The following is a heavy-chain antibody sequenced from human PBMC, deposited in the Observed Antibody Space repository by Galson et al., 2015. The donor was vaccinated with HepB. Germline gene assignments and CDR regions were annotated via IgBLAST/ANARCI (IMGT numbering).Heavy chain of an antibody. Sequence: SETLSLTCAVYGGSFSGYYWSWIRQPPGKGLEWIGEINHSGSTNYNPSLKSRVTISVDTSKNQFSLKLSSVTAADTAVYYCASRLVLRKMCFDYWGQGTLVTVSS. CDR1: GGSFSGYY. CDR2: INHSGST. D-gene: IGHD1-14*01. V-gene: IGHV4-34*01. CDR3: ASRLVLRKMCFDY. J-gene: IGHJ4*02.